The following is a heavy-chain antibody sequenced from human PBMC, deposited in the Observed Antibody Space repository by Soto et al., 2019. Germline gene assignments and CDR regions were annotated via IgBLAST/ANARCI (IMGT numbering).Heavy chain of an antibody. CDR2: VRDKANTYTT. Sequence: PGGSLRLSCAAAGFIFSDHYMDWVRQAPGKGLEWVCRVRDKANTYTTEYAPSVKGRFTISRDDSKNFLDLQMNSLKTEDTAVYYCARGSAFKREFDYWGQGIQVTVPS. CDR1: GFIFSDHY. V-gene: IGHV3-72*01. CDR3: ARGSAFKREFDY. J-gene: IGHJ4*02.